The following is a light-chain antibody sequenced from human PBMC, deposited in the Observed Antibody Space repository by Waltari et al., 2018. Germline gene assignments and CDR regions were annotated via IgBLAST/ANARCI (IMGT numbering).Light chain of an antibody. V-gene: IGKV1-39*01. J-gene: IGKJ1*01. CDR1: QSISTY. CDR2: GSS. Sequence: DIKMTQSPSSLSASVGDRVTFTCRASQSISTYLNWYQQKPGKAPNLLIYGSSILQSGVPSRFSGSGSGTNFTLTINSLQPEDFATYYCQQSYSTPSWTFGQGTKVEIK. CDR3: QQSYSTPSWT.